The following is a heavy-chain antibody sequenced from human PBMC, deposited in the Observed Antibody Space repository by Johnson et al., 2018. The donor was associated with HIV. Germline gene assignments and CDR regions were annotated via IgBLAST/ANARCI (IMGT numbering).Heavy chain of an antibody. CDR3: AKDPYKYSSSSYAFDI. CDR1: GFTFSDHW. CDR2: IKSDGSST. D-gene: IGHD6-6*01. Sequence: MLLVESGGGLVQPGGSLKLSCAASGFTFSDHWMYWVRQAPGKGLVWVSRIKSDGSSTSYADSVKGRFTISRDNAKNSLYLQMNSLRAEDTAVYYCAKDPYKYSSSSYAFDIWGQGTMVTVSS. V-gene: IGHV3-74*01. J-gene: IGHJ3*02.